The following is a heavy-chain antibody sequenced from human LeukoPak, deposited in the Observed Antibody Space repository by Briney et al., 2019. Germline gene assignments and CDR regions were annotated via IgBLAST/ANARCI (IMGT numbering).Heavy chain of an antibody. J-gene: IGHJ4*02. V-gene: IGHV3-23*01. CDR3: ARDAGTAWPFDY. Sequence: GGSLRLSCAASGFTFSSYAMSWVRQAPGKGLYWVSTISGSGDNTHYAESVRGRFTISRDNSKNTMYLEMNSLRAEDTAIYYCARDAGTAWPFDYWGQGALITVSS. D-gene: IGHD2-21*02. CDR2: ISGSGDNT. CDR1: GFTFSSYA.